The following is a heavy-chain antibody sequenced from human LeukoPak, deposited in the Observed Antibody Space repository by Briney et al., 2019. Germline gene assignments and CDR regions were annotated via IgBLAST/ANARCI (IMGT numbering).Heavy chain of an antibody. Sequence: GGSLRLSCATSGFSFSTYNMNWVRQAPGKGLEWVSSVSSSSSYIYYSDSVKGRFTITRDNAKNSLFLQMNSLRAEDTAVYFCVRDRGGGNWLDYWGQGTPVTVSS. CDR3: VRDRGGGNWLDY. CDR2: VSSSSSYI. D-gene: IGHD1-20*01. V-gene: IGHV3-21*01. J-gene: IGHJ4*02. CDR1: GFSFSTYN.